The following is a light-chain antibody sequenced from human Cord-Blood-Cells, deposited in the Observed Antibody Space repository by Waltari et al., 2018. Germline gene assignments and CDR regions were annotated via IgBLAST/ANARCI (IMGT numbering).Light chain of an antibody. V-gene: IGKV3-20*01. CDR1: QSVSSSY. Sequence: ELVLTQSPGTLSLSPGERATLSCRASQSVSSSYLAWDQQKPGQAPRLLIYGASSRATGIPDRFSGSGSGTDFTLTISRLEPEDFAVYYCQQYGSSPPRITFGQGTRLEIK. CDR3: QQYGSSPPRIT. CDR2: GAS. J-gene: IGKJ5*01.